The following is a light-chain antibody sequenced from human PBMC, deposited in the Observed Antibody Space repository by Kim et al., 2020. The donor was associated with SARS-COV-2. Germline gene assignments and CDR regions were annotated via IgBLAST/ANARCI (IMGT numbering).Light chain of an antibody. CDR1: KLGDKY. J-gene: IGLJ2*01. CDR3: QAWDSRTALV. CDR2: QDS. Sequence: SYELTQPPSVSVSPGQTASITCSGDKLGDKYACWYQQKPGQSPVLVIYQDSKRPSGIPERFSGSNSGNTATLTISGTQAMDEADYYCQAWDSRTALVFGG. V-gene: IGLV3-1*01.